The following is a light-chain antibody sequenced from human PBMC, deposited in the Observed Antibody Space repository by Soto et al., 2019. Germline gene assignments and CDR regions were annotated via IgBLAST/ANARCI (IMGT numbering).Light chain of an antibody. CDR1: QSVSSS. CDR2: GAS. J-gene: IGKJ2*01. CDR3: QLYGGSWDT. V-gene: IGKV3-20*01. Sequence: EIVLTQSPGTLSLSPGERATLSCRASQSVSSSLAWFQQKRGQAPRLLIYGASSRATGIPYRFSGSGSGTDFTLTISRLEPEDFAVYYCQLYGGSWDTFVHGTKVEIK.